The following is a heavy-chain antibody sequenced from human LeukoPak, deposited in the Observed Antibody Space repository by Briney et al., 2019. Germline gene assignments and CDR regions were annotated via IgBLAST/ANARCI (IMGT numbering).Heavy chain of an antibody. J-gene: IGHJ4*02. D-gene: IGHD5-18*01. CDR3: ARHIYSYGDFDY. CDR1: GSIFTSYW. Sequence: GASLQISCKGSGSIFTSYWLGWGRPLPGKGLEWMGIIYPGDSDTRYSPSFQGQVNISADKSISTAYLQWSSLKASDTAMYYYARHIYSYGDFDYWGQGTLVTVSS. V-gene: IGHV5-51*01. CDR2: IYPGDSDT.